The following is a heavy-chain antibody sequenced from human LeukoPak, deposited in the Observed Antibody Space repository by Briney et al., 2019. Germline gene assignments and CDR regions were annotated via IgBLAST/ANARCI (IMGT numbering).Heavy chain of an antibody. CDR3: AVGGYQDDYYYYYGMDV. D-gene: IGHD2-2*01. J-gene: IGHJ6*02. V-gene: IGHV4-59*01. CDR2: IYYSGST. CDR1: GGSLSSYY. Sequence: SETLSLTCTVSGGSLSSYYWSWIRQPPGKGLEWIGYIYYSGSTNYNPSLKSRVTISVDTSKNQFSLKLSSVTAADTAVYYCAVGGYQDDYYYYYGMDVWGQGTTVTVSS.